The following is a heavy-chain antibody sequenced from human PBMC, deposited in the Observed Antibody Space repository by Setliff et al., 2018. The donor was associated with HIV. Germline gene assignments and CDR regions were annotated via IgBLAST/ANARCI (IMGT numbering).Heavy chain of an antibody. Sequence: ASVKVSCKASGYTFTSYGISWVRQAPGQGLEWMGWISAYNGNTNYAQKFQGRVTITADESTSTAYMELSSLRSEDTAVYYCAWGTQRPIDSWGQGTLVTVSS. CDR1: GYTFTSYG. D-gene: IGHD3-16*01. V-gene: IGHV1-18*01. CDR2: ISAYNGNT. CDR3: AWGTQRPIDS. J-gene: IGHJ4*02.